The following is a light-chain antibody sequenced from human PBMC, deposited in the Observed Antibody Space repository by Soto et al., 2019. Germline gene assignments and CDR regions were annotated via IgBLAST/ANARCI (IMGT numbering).Light chain of an antibody. J-gene: IGLJ1*01. Sequence: QSVLTQPASVSGSPGQSITISCTGTSSDVGSYNLVSWYQQHPGKAPKLMIYEVSKRPSGVSNRFSGSKSGNTASLTISGPQAEDEADYYCCSYAGSSSYVLGTGTKVTVL. CDR3: CSYAGSSSYV. CDR2: EVS. V-gene: IGLV2-23*02. CDR1: SSDVGSYNL.